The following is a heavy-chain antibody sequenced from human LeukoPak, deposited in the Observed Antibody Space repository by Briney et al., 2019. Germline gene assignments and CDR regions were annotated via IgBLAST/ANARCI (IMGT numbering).Heavy chain of an antibody. V-gene: IGHV4-39*01. CDR2: VYYTGST. Sequence: KPSVTLSLTCTVSGGSISSTSYYWGWIRQSPGKGLEWIGRVYYTGSTQDNPSLKGRVTISEDTSKNQFSLKLTSVTAEDTAVYYCARQLGDGYNLVYWFDPWGQGTLVTVPS. CDR3: ARQLGDGYNLVYWFDP. CDR1: GGSISSTSYY. D-gene: IGHD5-24*01. J-gene: IGHJ5*02.